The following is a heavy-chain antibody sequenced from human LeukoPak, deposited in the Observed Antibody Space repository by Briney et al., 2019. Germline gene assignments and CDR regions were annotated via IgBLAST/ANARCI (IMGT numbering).Heavy chain of an antibody. CDR2: IYHSGST. CDR3: ARATAWIDAFDF. V-gene: IGHV4-38-2*02. CDR1: DYSISSSYY. Sequence: SETLSLTCTVSDYSISSSYYWGWIRQPPGKGLEWFGIIYHSGSTYYNPSLKSRVTISVDTSKNQFSLKLSSVTAADTAIYYCARATAWIDAFDFWGQGTMVTVSP. D-gene: IGHD5-12*01. J-gene: IGHJ3*01.